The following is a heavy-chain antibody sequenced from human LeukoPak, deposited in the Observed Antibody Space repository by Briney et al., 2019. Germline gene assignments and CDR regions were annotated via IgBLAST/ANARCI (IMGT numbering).Heavy chain of an antibody. V-gene: IGHV3-23*01. J-gene: IGHJ4*02. Sequence: PGGSLRLSCAASGFTFSSYAMSWVRQAPGKGLEWVSAISGSGGSTYYADSVKGRFTISRDNSKNTLYLQTNSLRAEDTAVYYCAKDSTMIVVAYFDYWGQGTLVTVSS. D-gene: IGHD3-22*01. CDR2: ISGSGGST. CDR3: AKDSTMIVVAYFDY. CDR1: GFTFSSYA.